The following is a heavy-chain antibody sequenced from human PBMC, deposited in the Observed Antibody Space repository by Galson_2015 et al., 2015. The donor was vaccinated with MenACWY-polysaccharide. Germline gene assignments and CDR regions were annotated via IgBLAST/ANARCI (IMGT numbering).Heavy chain of an antibody. J-gene: IGHJ6*02. CDR3: AKDLYYGDYYYYGMDV. V-gene: IGHV3-23*01. CDR2: ISGRGGSS. CDR1: GFIFSNYA. D-gene: IGHD3-22*01. Sequence: SLRLSCAASGFIFSNYAMSWVRQAPGQGLEWVSIISGRGGSSYYADSVKGRFTVSRGNSKNTLYLQMNSLRAEDTAVYYCAKDLYYGDYYYYGMDVWGQGTTVTVSS.